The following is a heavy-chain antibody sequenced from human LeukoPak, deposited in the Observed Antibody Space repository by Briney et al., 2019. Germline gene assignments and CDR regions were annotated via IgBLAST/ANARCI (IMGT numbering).Heavy chain of an antibody. CDR1: GFTFSSSA. V-gene: IGHV3-23*01. CDR3: ARRMTATSKCFDY. J-gene: IGHJ4*02. Sequence: HSGGSLRLSCAASGFTFSSSAMSWVRQAPGKGLEWVSTVTTDTGPTYYTDSVKGRFTVSRDSSKNTLYLQMNSLRAEDTAVYFCARRMTATSKCFDYWGQGTLVTVSS. CDR2: VTTDTGPT. D-gene: IGHD2/OR15-2a*01.